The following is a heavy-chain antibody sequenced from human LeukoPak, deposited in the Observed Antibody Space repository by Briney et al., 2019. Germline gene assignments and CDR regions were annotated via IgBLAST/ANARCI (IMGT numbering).Heavy chain of an antibody. CDR2: IYTSGST. CDR1: GGSISSDSYY. V-gene: IGHV4-61*02. J-gene: IGHJ4*02. CDR3: ARCTITPYYFDY. Sequence: PSQTLSLTCTVSGGSISSDSYYWSWIRQPAGKGLEWFGRIYTSGSTNFSPSLKSRVTISVDTSKNQFSLKLSSVTAADTAVYYCARCTITPYYFDYWGQGTLVTVSS. D-gene: IGHD5-12*01.